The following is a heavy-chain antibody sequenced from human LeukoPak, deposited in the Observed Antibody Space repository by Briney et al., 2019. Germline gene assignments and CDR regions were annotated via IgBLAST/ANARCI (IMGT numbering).Heavy chain of an antibody. J-gene: IGHJ4*02. D-gene: IGHD2-15*01. CDR2: ISYDGSNK. CDR3: ASVASVVVVAATPYCFDY. Sequence: GGSLRLSCAASGFTFSSYAMHWVRQAPGKGLEWVAVISYDGSNKYYADSVKGRFTISRDNSKNTLYLQMNSLRAEDTAVYYCASVASVVVVAATPYCFDYWGQGTLVTVSS. CDR1: GFTFSSYA. V-gene: IGHV3-30*04.